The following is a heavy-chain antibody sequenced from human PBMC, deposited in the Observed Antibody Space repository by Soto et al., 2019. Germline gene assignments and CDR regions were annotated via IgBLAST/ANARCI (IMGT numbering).Heavy chain of an antibody. Sequence: QVQLVQSGAEVKKPGASVRVSCKASGYTFTNYAVHWVRQAPGQRLEWMGWINTDTDNTQYSQKFQGRVTITRDTSASIAYMEMSSLRSEDTAVYYCASDRERSSGWFGGADFWGQGTLVTVSS. D-gene: IGHD6-19*01. V-gene: IGHV1-3*04. J-gene: IGHJ4*02. CDR2: INTDTDNT. CDR3: ASDRERSSGWFGGADF. CDR1: GYTFTNYA.